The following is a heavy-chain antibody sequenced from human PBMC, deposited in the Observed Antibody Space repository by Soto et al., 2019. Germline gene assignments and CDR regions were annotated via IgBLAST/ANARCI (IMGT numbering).Heavy chain of an antibody. D-gene: IGHD2-2*01. CDR2: IHHNGDT. CDR1: VDSLTPNNW. V-gene: IGHV4-4*02. Sequence: QVQLQESGPGLVRPAGTLSLTCAVFVDSLTPNNWWSGVRQTPGKGLEWIGEIHHNGDTTYSPSLKSRVTMSLDKSKYPFSLRLTSVTAADPAVYYCARTRQSCRSSRLHDVSFDYWGRGTLVTVSS. CDR3: ARTRQSCRSSRLHDVSFDY. J-gene: IGHJ4*02.